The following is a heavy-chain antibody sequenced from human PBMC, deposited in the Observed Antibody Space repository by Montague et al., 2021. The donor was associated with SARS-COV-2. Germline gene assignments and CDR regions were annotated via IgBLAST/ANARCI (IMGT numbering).Heavy chain of an antibody. J-gene: IGHJ3*02. CDR3: ARGMYGLTETTDAFDI. CDR2: IYYSGTT. Sequence: SETLSLTCTVSGGSITTTSYYWGWIRQPPGKGLEWIGSIYYSGTTDHNPSLQSRVTISVDTSKNQFSLRLSSVSAADTAVYYCARGMYGLTETTDAFDIWGQGTMVSVSS. D-gene: IGHD1-14*01. CDR1: GGSITTTSYY. V-gene: IGHV4-39*07.